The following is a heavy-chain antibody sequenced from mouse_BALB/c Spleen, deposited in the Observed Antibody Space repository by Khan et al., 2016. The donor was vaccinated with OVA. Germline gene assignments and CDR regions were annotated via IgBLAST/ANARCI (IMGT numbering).Heavy chain of an antibody. CDR3: ARGYFGNYEFVY. Sequence: QVQLQQSGAELVKPGASVKLSCKTSGYTFTSYWIQWVKQRPGQGLGGIGQIFPGTGTTYYNENFKGKATRTVDTSSSTAYMQLSSLTSGDFAAYFCARGYFGNYEFVYWGQGTLVTVSP. D-gene: IGHD2-1*01. J-gene: IGHJ3*01. CDR2: IFPGTGTT. V-gene: IGHV1S132*01. CDR1: GYTFTSYW.